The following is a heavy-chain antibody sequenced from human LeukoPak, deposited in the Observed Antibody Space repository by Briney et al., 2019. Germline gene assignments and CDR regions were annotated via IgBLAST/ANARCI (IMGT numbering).Heavy chain of an antibody. D-gene: IGHD1-26*01. J-gene: IGHJ4*02. Sequence: ASVKVSCKASGYTFTSYGISWVRQAPGQGLEWMGWISAYNGNTHYAQKLQGRVTMTTDTSTSTAYMELRSLRSDDTAVYYCARNARVVGATTSGNYFDYWGQGTLVTVSS. CDR3: ARNARVVGATTSGNYFDY. CDR1: GYTFTSYG. CDR2: ISAYNGNT. V-gene: IGHV1-18*01.